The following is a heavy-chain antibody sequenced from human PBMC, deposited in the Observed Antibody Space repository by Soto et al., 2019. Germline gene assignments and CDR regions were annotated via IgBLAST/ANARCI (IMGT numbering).Heavy chain of an antibody. V-gene: IGHV1-69*06. Sequence: QVHLVQSGPEVREPGSSVKVSCKASGGSFSSDAITWVRQAPGQGLEWIGEIIPMFDTTNYAPEFQGRVTITADTATTTVYMEVNRLTPDDTAVYYCAREVVTETTLGHFDFWGQAALVTVSS. J-gene: IGHJ4*02. CDR1: GGSFSSDA. CDR2: IIPMFDTT. CDR3: AREVVTETTLGHFDF. D-gene: IGHD2-21*02.